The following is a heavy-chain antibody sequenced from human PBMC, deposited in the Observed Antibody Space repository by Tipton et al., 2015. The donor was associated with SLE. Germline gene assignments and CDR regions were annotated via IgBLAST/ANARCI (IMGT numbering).Heavy chain of an antibody. Sequence: GLVKPSETLSLTCTVSGGSISNGFYWGWIRQPPGKGLEWIGSIYYSGSTYYNSSLKSRVTISVDTSKNQFSLKLSSVTAADTAVYYCARHYWQWLDAYYFDYWGQGTLVTVSS. CDR2: IYYSGST. V-gene: IGHV4-39*01. CDR1: GGSISNGFY. CDR3: ARHYWQWLDAYYFDY. D-gene: IGHD6-19*01. J-gene: IGHJ4*02.